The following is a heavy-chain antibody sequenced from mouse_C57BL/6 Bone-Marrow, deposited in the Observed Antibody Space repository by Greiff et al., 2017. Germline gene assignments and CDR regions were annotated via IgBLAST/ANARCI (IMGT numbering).Heavy chain of an antibody. CDR3: AISPYYYGSSSFAY. D-gene: IGHD1-1*01. CDR2: IDPSDSST. J-gene: IGHJ3*01. Sequence: QVQLQQPGAELVMPGASVKLSCKASGYTFTSYWMHWVKQRPGQGLEWIGEIDPSDSSTNYNQKFKGKSTLTVDKSSSTAYMQLSSLTSEDSAVXYCAISPYYYGSSSFAYWGQGTLVTVSA. CDR1: GYTFTSYW. V-gene: IGHV1-69*01.